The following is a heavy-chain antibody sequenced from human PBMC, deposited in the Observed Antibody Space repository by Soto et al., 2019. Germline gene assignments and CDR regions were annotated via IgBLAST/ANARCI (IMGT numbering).Heavy chain of an antibody. CDR3: ARDSYYDFWSGTVGYGVGV. CDR1: GFTFSSYA. V-gene: IGHV3-23*01. D-gene: IGHD3-3*01. Sequence: GSLRLSCAASGFTFSSYAMSWVRQAPGKGLEWVSAISGSGGSTYYADSVKGRFTISRDNSKNTLYLQMNSLRAEDTAVYYCARDSYYDFWSGTVGYGVGVWGQGTTVTVSS. J-gene: IGHJ6*02. CDR2: ISGSGGST.